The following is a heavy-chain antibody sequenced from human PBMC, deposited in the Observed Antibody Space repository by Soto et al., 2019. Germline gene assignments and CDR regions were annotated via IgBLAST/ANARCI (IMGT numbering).Heavy chain of an antibody. V-gene: IGHV1-2*04. D-gene: IGHD5-12*01. Sequence: QVQLVQSGAEVKKPGASVKVSCKASGYTFIGYYIHWVRQAPGQGLEWMGWINPNSGGANYSQKLQAWVTMTSDTSISTAYMELSRLKADYTAVYYCARSGGGYGLGDYWGQGTLVTVSS. CDR2: INPNSGGA. CDR3: ARSGGGYGLGDY. J-gene: IGHJ4*02. CDR1: GYTFIGYY.